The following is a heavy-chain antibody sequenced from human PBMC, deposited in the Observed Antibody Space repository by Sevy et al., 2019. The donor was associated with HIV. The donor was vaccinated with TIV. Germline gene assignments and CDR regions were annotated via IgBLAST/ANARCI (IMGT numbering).Heavy chain of an antibody. V-gene: IGHV3-48*01. J-gene: IGHJ6*02. D-gene: IGHD3-16*01. CDR2: ISSTSSAI. CDR3: VRSRFADV. Sequence: GGSLRLSCAASGFVFNTYTMNWVRQAPGKGLEWVSQISSTSSAINYADSVKGRFTISRDNAKDSLYLQMNSLRAEDTAVYYCVRSRFADVWGQGTTVTVSS. CDR1: GFVFNTYT.